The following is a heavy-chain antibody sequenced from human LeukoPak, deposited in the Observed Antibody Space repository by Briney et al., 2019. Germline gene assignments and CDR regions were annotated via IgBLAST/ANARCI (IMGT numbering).Heavy chain of an antibody. V-gene: IGHV4-34*01. Sequence: PSETLSLTFAVYGGSFRGYYWSWIRQPPGKGLEWIGEINHSGSTNYNPSLKSRVTISVDTSKNQFSLKLSSVTAADTAVYYCARGYGAGSGYYRKHVWGPPYNWFDPWGQGTLVTVSS. CDR3: ARGYGAGSGYYRKHVWGPPYNWFDP. D-gene: IGHD3-3*01. CDR1: GGSFRGYY. J-gene: IGHJ5*02. CDR2: INHSGST.